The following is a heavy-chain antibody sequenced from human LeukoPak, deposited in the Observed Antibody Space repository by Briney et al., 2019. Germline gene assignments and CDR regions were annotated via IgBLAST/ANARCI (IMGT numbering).Heavy chain of an antibody. V-gene: IGHV4-34*01. D-gene: IGHD1-26*01. J-gene: IGHJ3*02. Sequence: TSETLSLTCAVYGGSFSGYYWSWIRQPPGKGLEWIGEINHSGSTNYNPSLKSRVTISVDTSKNQFSLKLSSVTAADTAVYYCARDRNSGSHYAFDIWGQGTMVTVSS. CDR3: ARDRNSGSHYAFDI. CDR2: INHSGST. CDR1: GGSFSGYY.